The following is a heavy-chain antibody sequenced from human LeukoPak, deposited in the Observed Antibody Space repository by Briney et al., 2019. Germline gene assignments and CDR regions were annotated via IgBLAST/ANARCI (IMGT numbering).Heavy chain of an antibody. Sequence: SQTLSLTCAVSGGSISSGGYSWSWIRQPPGKGLEWIGYIYHSGSTYYNPSLKSRVTISVDRSKNQFSLKLSSVTAADTAVYYCARAVAYCGGDCRHFDYWGQGTLVTVSS. V-gene: IGHV4-30-2*01. J-gene: IGHJ4*02. CDR2: IYHSGST. CDR3: ARAVAYCGGDCRHFDY. D-gene: IGHD2-21*02. CDR1: GGSISSGGYS.